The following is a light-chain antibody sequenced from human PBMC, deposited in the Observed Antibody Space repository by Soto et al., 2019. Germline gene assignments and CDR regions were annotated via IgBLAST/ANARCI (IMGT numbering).Light chain of an antibody. CDR1: QGIDTS. V-gene: IGKV1-9*01. CDR3: QQLHGYPIT. Sequence: DIQMTQSPSSLSASVGDRVTITCRASQGIDTSLAWYQQKPGKAPKLMIYAASNFQSGVPSRFSGSGSGTHFTLTISSLQPADFATYDCQQLHGYPITFGQGTRLEIK. CDR2: AAS. J-gene: IGKJ5*01.